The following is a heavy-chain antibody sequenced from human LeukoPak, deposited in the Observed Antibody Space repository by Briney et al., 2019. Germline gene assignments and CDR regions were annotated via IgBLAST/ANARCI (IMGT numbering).Heavy chain of an antibody. CDR1: GFTFSSYS. J-gene: IGHJ5*02. D-gene: IGHD3-10*01. Sequence: KSGGSLRLSCAASGFTFSSYSMNWVRQAPGKGLEWVSSISSSSSYIYYADSVKGRFTISRDNSKNMLYLQMNSLRAEDTAVYYCAKDLVYYGWGEATFDPWGQGTLVTVSS. CDR3: AKDLVYYGWGEATFDP. CDR2: ISSSSSYI. V-gene: IGHV3-21*01.